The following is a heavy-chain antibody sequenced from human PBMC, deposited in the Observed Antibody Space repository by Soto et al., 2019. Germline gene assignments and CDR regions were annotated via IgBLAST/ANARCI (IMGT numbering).Heavy chain of an antibody. Sequence: ASVKVSCKASGYTFTSYYMHWVRQAPGQGLEWMGIINPSGGSTSYAQKFQGRVTMTRDTSTSTAYMELSSLRSEDTAVYYCAIFWVVAATRSSYPKEKPIDMDVWGKGTTVTAP. J-gene: IGHJ6*03. CDR2: INPSGGST. CDR3: AIFWVVAATRSSYPKEKPIDMDV. V-gene: IGHV1-46*01. D-gene: IGHD2-15*01. CDR1: GYTFTSYY.